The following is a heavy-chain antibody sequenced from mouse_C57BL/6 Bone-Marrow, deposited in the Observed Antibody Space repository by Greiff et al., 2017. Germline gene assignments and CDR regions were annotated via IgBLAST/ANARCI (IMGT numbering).Heavy chain of an antibody. CDR1: GFTFSDYY. Sequence: EVMLVESEGGLVQPGSSMKLSCTASGFTFSDYYMAWVRQVPEKGLEWVANINYDGSSTYYLDSLKSRFIISRDNAKNILYLQMSSLKSEDTATYYCARGDYGSISYYAMDYWGQGTSVTVSS. D-gene: IGHD1-1*01. CDR3: ARGDYGSISYYAMDY. CDR2: INYDGSST. V-gene: IGHV5-16*01. J-gene: IGHJ4*01.